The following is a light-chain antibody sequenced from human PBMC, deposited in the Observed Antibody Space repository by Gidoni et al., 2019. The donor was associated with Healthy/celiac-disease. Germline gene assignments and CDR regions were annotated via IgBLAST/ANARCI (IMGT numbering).Light chain of an antibody. Sequence: YELTQPPSVAGAPGQTARITCSGDALPKQYAYWYQQKPGQAPVLVIYKDSERPSGIPERFSGSSSGTTVTLTISGVQAEDEADYYCQSADSSGTYQVFGTGTKVTVL. CDR2: KDS. CDR1: ALPKQY. CDR3: QSADSSGTYQV. J-gene: IGLJ1*01. V-gene: IGLV3-25*02.